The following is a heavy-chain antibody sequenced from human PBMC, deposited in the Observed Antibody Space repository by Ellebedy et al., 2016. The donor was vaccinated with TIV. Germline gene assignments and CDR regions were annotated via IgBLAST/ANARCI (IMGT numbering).Heavy chain of an antibody. CDR3: ARDRLDSSGYQLYYYYNMDV. V-gene: IGHV3-48*02. CDR1: GFTFSSYS. D-gene: IGHD3-22*01. J-gene: IGHJ6*02. Sequence: GGSLRLSCAASGFTFSSYSMNWIRQAPGKGLEWGSYISSSGSTIYYPDAVKGRFTISRDNAKNSLYLQMNSLRDEDTAVYFCARDRLDSSGYQLYYYYNMDVWGQGTTVTVSS. CDR2: ISSSGSTI.